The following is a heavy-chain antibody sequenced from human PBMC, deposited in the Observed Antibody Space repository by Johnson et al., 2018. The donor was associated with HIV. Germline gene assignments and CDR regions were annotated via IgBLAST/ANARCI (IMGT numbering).Heavy chain of an antibody. Sequence: QVQLVESGGGVVQPGTSLRLSCAASGFTFKIYAMHWVRQAPGKGLEWVAVVSYDGADKYYADSVKGRFTISRDNSKNTLYLQMKSLRVEDTAVYYCARGPWAFDIWGQGTMVTVSS. CDR2: VSYDGADK. V-gene: IGHV3-30*04. CDR3: ARGPWAFDI. J-gene: IGHJ3*02. CDR1: GFTFKIYA.